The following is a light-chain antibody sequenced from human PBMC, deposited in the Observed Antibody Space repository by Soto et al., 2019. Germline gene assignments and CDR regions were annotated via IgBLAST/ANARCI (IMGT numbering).Light chain of an antibody. CDR2: GNS. CDR1: SSNIGAGYD. V-gene: IGLV1-40*01. J-gene: IGLJ2*01. CDR3: KSYDSSLSGSV. Sequence: QSVLTQPPSVSGAPGQRVTLSCTGSSSNIGAGYDVHWYQQLPGTAPKLLIYGNSNRPSGVPDRFSGSKSGTSASLAITGLQAEDEADYYCKSYDSSLSGSVFGGGTKLTVL.